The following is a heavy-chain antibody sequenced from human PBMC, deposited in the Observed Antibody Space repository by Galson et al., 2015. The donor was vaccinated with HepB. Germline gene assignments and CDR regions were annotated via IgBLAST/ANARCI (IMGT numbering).Heavy chain of an antibody. CDR1: GFTFSSYA. D-gene: IGHD3-3*01. CDR3: ARDSGRTYYDFWSGYYKN. J-gene: IGHJ4*02. CDR2: ISGSGGST. V-gene: IGHV3-23*01. Sequence: SLRLSCAASGFTFSSYAMSRVRQAPGKGLEWVSAISGSGGSTYYADSVKGRFTISRDNSKNTLYLQMNSLRAEDTAVYYCARDSGRTYYDFWSGYYKNWGQGTLVTVSS.